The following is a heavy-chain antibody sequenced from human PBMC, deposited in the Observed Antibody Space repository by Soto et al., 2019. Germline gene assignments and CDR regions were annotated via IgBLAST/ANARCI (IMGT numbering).Heavy chain of an antibody. D-gene: IGHD6-19*01. CDR3: ARVPSGWYYYYGMDV. CDR2: IIPIFGTA. Sequence: ASVKVSCKASGGTFSSYAISWVRQAPGQGLEWMGGIIPIFGTANYAQKFQGRVTITADESTSTAYMELSSLRSEDTAVYYCARVPSGWYYYYGMDVWGQGTTVTVSS. V-gene: IGHV1-69*13. CDR1: GGTFSSYA. J-gene: IGHJ6*02.